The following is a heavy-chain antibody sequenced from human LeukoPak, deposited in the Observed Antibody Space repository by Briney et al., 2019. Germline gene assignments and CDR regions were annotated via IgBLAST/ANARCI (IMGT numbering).Heavy chain of an antibody. D-gene: IGHD6-13*01. J-gene: IGHJ4*02. CDR1: GGTFSSYA. CDR3: ARDRIAAAGEGDY. Sequence: ASVKVSCKASGGTFSSYAISWVRQAPGQGLEWMGRIIPILGIANYAQKFQGRVTITADKSTSTAYMKLSSLRSEDTAVYYCARDRIAAAGEGDYWGQGTLVTVSS. CDR2: IIPILGIA. V-gene: IGHV1-69*04.